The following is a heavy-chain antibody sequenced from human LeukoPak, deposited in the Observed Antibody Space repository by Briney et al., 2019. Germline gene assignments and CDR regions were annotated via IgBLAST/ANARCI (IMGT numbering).Heavy chain of an antibody. CDR1: GGSLNSYF. Sequence: PSETLSLTCTVSGGSLNSYFWSWIRQSPGKRLEWIGYIYYTGSTTNNPSLTSRVPISVNTSKNQSSLKLRSGTAADTAVYDCARDGVRGVINYWGQGTLVTVSS. CDR3: ARDGVRGVINY. CDR2: IYYTGST. V-gene: IGHV4-59*12. J-gene: IGHJ4*02. D-gene: IGHD3-10*01.